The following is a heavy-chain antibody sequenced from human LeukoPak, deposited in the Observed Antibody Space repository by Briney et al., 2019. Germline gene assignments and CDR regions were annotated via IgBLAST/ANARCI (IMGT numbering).Heavy chain of an antibody. V-gene: IGHV1-18*01. J-gene: IGHJ1*01. CDR1: GYTFTSYG. CDR3: ARVLIPYDSSGYHEYFQH. Sequence: ASVKVSCKASGYTFTSYGISWVGQAPGQGLEWMGWISAYNGNTNYAQKLQGRVTMTTDTSTSTAYMELRSLRSDDTAVYYCARVLIPYDSSGYHEYFQHWGQGTLVTVSS. CDR2: ISAYNGNT. D-gene: IGHD3-22*01.